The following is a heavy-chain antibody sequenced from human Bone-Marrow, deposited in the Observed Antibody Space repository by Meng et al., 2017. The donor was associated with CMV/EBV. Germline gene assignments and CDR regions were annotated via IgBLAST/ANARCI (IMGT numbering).Heavy chain of an antibody. J-gene: IGHJ6*02. V-gene: IGHV3-21*01. D-gene: IGHD6-19*01. CDR1: GFTFSSYS. CDR3: ARVVEQWLVRYYYYGMDV. CDR2: ISSSSSYI. Sequence: GGSLRLSCAASGFTFSSYSMNWVRQAPGKGLEWVSSISSSSSYIYYADSVKGRFTISRDNAKNSLYLQMNSLRAEDTAVYYCARVVEQWLVRYYYYGMDVWGQGNTVTVSS.